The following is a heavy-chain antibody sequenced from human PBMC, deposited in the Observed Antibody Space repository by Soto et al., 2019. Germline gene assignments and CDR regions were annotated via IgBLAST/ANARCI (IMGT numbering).Heavy chain of an antibody. V-gene: IGHV4-4*02. CDR2: IYHSGST. Sequence: SETLSLTCAVSGGSISSSNWWRWVRQPPGKGLEWIGEIYHSGSTNYNPSLKSRVTISVDKSKNQFSLKLSSVTAADTAVYYCASSSNWGYFDYWGQGTLVTVSS. J-gene: IGHJ4*02. CDR3: ASSSNWGYFDY. CDR1: GGSISSSNW. D-gene: IGHD7-27*01.